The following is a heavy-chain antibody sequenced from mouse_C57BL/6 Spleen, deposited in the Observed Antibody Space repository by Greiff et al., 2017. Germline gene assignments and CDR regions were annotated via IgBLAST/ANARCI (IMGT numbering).Heavy chain of an antibody. CDR2: IYPGSGNT. CDR1: GYSFTSYY. Sequence: QVQLQQPGPELVKPGASVKISCKASGYSFTSYYIHWVKQRPGQGLEWIGWIYPGSGNTKYNEKFKGKATLPADTASSTAYMQLSSLTSEYSAVYCCARDYGYDGPYAMGYWGQGTSVTVSS. CDR3: ARDYGYDGPYAMGY. D-gene: IGHD2-2*01. J-gene: IGHJ4*01. V-gene: IGHV1-66*01.